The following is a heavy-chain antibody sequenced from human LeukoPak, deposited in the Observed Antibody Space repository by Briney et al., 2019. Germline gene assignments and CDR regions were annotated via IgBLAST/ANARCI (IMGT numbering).Heavy chain of an antibody. CDR1: GYTFTAYH. CDR3: ARISDSFARI. Sequence: ASVKVSCKASGYTFTAYHMHWLRQAPGQGLEWVGRINPNNGDTYYAQKFQGRVTMTTDASISTAYMELDRLTSDDTAVYFCARISDSFARIWGQGTLVTVSS. J-gene: IGHJ4*02. V-gene: IGHV1-2*06. D-gene: IGHD2-21*02. CDR2: INPNNGDT.